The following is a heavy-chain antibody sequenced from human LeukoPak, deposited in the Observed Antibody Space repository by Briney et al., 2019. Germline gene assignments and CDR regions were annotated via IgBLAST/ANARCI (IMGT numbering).Heavy chain of an antibody. V-gene: IGHV5-51*01. CDR3: AGQDIVVVAASTRAFDI. D-gene: IGHD2-15*01. J-gene: IGHJ3*02. CDR2: IYPGDSDT. CDR1: GYSFTSYW. Sequence: GESLKISCKGSGYSFTSYWIAWVRQMPGKGLEWMGIIYPGDSDTRYSPSFQGQVTISADKSISTAYLQRSSLKASDTAMYYCAGQDIVVVAASTRAFDIWGQGTMVTVSS.